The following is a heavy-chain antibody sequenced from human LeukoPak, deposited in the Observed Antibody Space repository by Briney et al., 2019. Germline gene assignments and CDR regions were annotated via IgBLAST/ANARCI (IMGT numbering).Heavy chain of an antibody. V-gene: IGHV3-7*01. CDR1: GFTFSIYW. Sequence: QSGGSLRLSCAASGFTFSIYWMSWVRQAPGKGLAWVANIRQDGSDKFYVDSVKGRFTISRDNAQNSLYLQMNSLRAEDTAVYYCARDPGDVAAAHDAFDIWGQGTMVTVSS. CDR2: IRQDGSDK. D-gene: IGHD2-15*01. CDR3: ARDPGDVAAAHDAFDI. J-gene: IGHJ3*02.